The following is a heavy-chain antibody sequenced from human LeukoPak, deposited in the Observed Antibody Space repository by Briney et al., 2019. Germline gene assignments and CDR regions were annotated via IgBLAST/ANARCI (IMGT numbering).Heavy chain of an antibody. CDR1: GFTFSNSG. D-gene: IGHD2-8*02. CDR3: ARDKGFYDTGGYQYYFDS. CDR2: IRYDGSYN. V-gene: IGHV3-30*02. J-gene: IGHJ4*02. Sequence: GGSLRLSCAASGFTFSNSGMHWVRQAPGKGLEWVAFIRYDGSYNYYADSVKGRFTISRDTSKSTLYLQMNSLRAEDTAVYYCARDKGFYDTGGYQYYFDSWGQGTLVTASS.